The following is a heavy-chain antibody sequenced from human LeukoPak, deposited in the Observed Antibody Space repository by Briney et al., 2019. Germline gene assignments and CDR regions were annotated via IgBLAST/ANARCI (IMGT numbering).Heavy chain of an antibody. J-gene: IGHJ4*02. Sequence: KSGGSLRLSCAASGFTFSSYSMNWVRQAPGKGLEWVSSISSSSSYIYYADSVKGRFTISRDNAKNSLYLQMNSLRAEDTAVYYCASFSSGYYLDYWGQGTLVTVSS. CDR2: ISSSSSYI. CDR3: ASFSSGYYLDY. CDR1: GFTFSSYS. D-gene: IGHD3-22*01. V-gene: IGHV3-21*01.